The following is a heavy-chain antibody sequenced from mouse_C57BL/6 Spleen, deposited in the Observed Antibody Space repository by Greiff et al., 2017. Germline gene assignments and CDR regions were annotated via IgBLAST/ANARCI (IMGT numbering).Heavy chain of an antibody. V-gene: IGHV5-6*01. CDR1: GFTFSSYG. CDR3: AREDDYLIAY. D-gene: IGHD2-4*01. Sequence: EVQGVESGGDLVKPGGSLKLSCAASGFTFSSYGMSWVRQTPDKRLEWVATISSGGSYTYYPDSVKGRFTISRDNAKNTLYLQMSSLKSEDTAMYYCAREDDYLIAYWGQGTLVTVSA. CDR2: ISSGGSYT. J-gene: IGHJ3*01.